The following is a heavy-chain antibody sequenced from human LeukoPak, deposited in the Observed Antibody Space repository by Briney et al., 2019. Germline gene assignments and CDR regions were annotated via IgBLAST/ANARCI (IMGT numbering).Heavy chain of an antibody. J-gene: IGHJ3*02. CDR2: ISYDGSNK. Sequence: GRSLRLSCAASGFTFSGYAMHWVRQAPGKGLEWVAVISYDGSNKYYADSVKGRFTISRDNSKNTLYLQMNSLRAEDTAVYYCARDSLPLIQGVHAFDIWGQGTMVTVSS. CDR3: ARDSLPLIQGVHAFDI. CDR1: GFTFSGYA. D-gene: IGHD3-16*01. V-gene: IGHV3-30*04.